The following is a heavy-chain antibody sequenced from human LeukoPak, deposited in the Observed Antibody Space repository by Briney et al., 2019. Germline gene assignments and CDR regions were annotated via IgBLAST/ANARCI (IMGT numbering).Heavy chain of an antibody. Sequence: ASVKVSCKVSGYTLTELSMHWVRQAPGKGLEWMGGFDPEDGETIYAQKFQGRVTMTEDPSTDTAYMELSSLRSEDTAVYYCAHSWGSGSYLIGAFDIWGQGTMVTVSS. CDR2: FDPEDGET. J-gene: IGHJ3*02. CDR3: AHSWGSGSYLIGAFDI. V-gene: IGHV1-24*01. D-gene: IGHD1-26*01. CDR1: GYTLTELS.